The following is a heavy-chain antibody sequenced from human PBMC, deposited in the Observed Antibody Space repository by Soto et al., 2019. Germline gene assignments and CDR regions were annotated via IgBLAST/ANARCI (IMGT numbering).Heavy chain of an antibody. Sequence: QVQLVESGGGLVKPGGPLSLSCAASGFTFIDYSMSWIPQAPGKGLEWVSYIIRSESTIYYADSVKGRFTISRDNAKNSLYLQMNSLRAEDTAVYYCARGLGPPAAVDYWGQGTLVTVSS. CDR3: ARGLGPPAAVDY. D-gene: IGHD2-2*01. CDR2: IIRSESTI. J-gene: IGHJ4*02. CDR1: GFTFIDYS. V-gene: IGHV3-11*01.